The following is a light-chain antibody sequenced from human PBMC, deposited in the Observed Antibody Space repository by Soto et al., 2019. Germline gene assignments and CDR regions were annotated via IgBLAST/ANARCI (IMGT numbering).Light chain of an antibody. J-gene: IGKJ1*01. Sequence: EIVMTQSPATLSVSPGGRATLSCRASQSISDTLAWYQQKPGQAPRLLIYGASTRAPGFPARFSGSGSGTDFTLTISSLQSEDFAVYYCQQYINWPWTFGQGTKVEIK. CDR3: QQYINWPWT. CDR2: GAS. CDR1: QSISDT. V-gene: IGKV3-15*01.